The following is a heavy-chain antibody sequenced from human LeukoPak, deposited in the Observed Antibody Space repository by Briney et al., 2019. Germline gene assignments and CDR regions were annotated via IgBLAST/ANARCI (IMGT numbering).Heavy chain of an antibody. V-gene: IGHV1-18*01. D-gene: IGHD6-13*01. CDR3: ARNCGGGFSSSCIPNDY. CDR2: ISAYNANT. J-gene: IGHJ4*02. Sequence: GASVKVSCKASGYTFTNYGIVWVRQTPGQGLEWMGWISAYNANTNYAQNLQGRVTMTTDTSTSTAYMDLRSLRSDDTAVYYCARNCGGGFSSSCIPNDYWGQGTLVTVSS. CDR1: GYTFTNYG.